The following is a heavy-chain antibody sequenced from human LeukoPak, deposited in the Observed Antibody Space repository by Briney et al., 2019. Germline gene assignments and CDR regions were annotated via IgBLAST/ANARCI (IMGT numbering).Heavy chain of an antibody. CDR1: GFTVSSNY. J-gene: IGHJ4*02. V-gene: IGHV3-53*04. CDR3: AKPLSGYDKRGTFDY. Sequence: GGSLRLSCAASGFTVSSNYMSWVRQAPGKGLEWVSVIYSGGSTYYADSVMGRFTISRHNSKNTLYLQMNSLRAEDTAVYYCAKPLSGYDKRGTFDYWGQGTLVTVSS. D-gene: IGHD5-12*01. CDR2: IYSGGST.